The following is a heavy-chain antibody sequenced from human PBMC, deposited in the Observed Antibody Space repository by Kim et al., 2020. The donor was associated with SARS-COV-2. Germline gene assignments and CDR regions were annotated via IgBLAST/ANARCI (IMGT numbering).Heavy chain of an antibody. D-gene: IGHD3-10*01. CDR1: EFIFRIYA. V-gene: IGHV3-33*06. CDR2: IWFDGSKE. J-gene: IGHJ6*02. Sequence: GGSLRLSCVASEFIFRIYAMHWVRQAPGKGLEWVAVIWFDGSKEYYADSVKGRFTISRDNSNNTLYLEMNSLRADDTAVYYCAESMVRGVSYFYHAMDVWGQGTTVSVPS. CDR3: AESMVRGVSYFYHAMDV.